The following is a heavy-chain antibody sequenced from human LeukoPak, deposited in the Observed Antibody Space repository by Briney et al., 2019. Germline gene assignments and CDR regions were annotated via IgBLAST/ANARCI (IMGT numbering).Heavy chain of an antibody. V-gene: IGHV3-23*01. J-gene: IGHJ3*02. CDR1: GFTFSSYA. Sequence: PGGSLRLSCAASGFTFSSYAMSWVRQAPGKGLEWVSAISGSGGSTYYADSVKGRFTISRDNSKNTLYLQMNSLRAEDTAVYYCARDEYSSGYHDAFDIWGQGTMVTVSS. D-gene: IGHD3-22*01. CDR3: ARDEYSSGYHDAFDI. CDR2: ISGSGGST.